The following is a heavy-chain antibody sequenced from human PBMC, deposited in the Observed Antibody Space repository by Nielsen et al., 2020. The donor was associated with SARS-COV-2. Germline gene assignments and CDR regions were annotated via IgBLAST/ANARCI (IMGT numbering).Heavy chain of an antibody. Sequence: ASVQVSCKASGYTFTDYYIHWVRQPPGQGLEWMGRINPYSGGTNYAQKFQGTVTMTRDASISTVYMELTSDDTAVYYCARARATIFGLVMSYGMDVWGQGTTVAVSS. D-gene: IGHD3/OR15-3a*01. CDR1: GYTFTDYY. V-gene: IGHV1-2*06. CDR3: ARARATIFGLVMSYGMDV. CDR2: INPYSGGT. J-gene: IGHJ6*02.